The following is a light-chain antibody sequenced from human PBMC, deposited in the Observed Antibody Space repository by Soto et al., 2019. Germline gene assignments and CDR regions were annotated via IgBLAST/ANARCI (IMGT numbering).Light chain of an antibody. CDR3: QQYGSSPLYT. CDR2: GAS. Sequence: ENVLTQSPGTLSLSPGERATLSCRASQSVSSYYLAWYQQKPGQAPRLLIYGASSRATGIPDRFSGSGSGTDFTLTISRLEPEDFAVYYCQQYGSSPLYTFGQGTKLEIK. V-gene: IGKV3-20*01. J-gene: IGKJ2*01. CDR1: QSVSSYY.